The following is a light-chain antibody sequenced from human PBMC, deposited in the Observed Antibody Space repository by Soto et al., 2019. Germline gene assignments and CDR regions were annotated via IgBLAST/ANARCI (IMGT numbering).Light chain of an antibody. Sequence: QSVLTQPPSVSVAPGQKVSISCSGGNSNVGNNYVSWYQHLPGTAPKLLIYDNGKRPSGIPDRFSGSKSGTSATLGITGLQTGDEANYYCATWDSSLSAGVFGGGTKLTVL. J-gene: IGLJ3*02. CDR1: NSNVGNNY. CDR3: ATWDSSLSAGV. CDR2: DNG. V-gene: IGLV1-51*01.